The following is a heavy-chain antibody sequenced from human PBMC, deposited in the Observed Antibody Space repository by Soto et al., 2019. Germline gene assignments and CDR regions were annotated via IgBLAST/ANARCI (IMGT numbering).Heavy chain of an antibody. V-gene: IGHV3-13*01. Sequence: EVQLVESGGGLVQPGGSLRLSCAASGFTFSSHDMHWVRQVTGKGVEWVSGIDSAGDAKYPASVKGRLTISRENAQKSLYLQMNSLRAEDTAIYYFTRGGIWGVSWNWFDTWGQGTLVTVCS. J-gene: IGHJ5*02. CDR2: IDSAGDA. D-gene: IGHD3-10*01. CDR3: TRGGIWGVSWNWFDT. CDR1: GFTFSSHD.